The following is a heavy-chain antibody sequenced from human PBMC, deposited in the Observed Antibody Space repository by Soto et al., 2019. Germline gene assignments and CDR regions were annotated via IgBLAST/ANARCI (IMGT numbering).Heavy chain of an antibody. CDR3: ARDGEGSMTTGRRWFDP. CDR2: INPIFGTA. J-gene: IGHJ5*02. V-gene: IGHV1-69*01. Sequence: QVQLVQSGAEVKKPGSSVKVSCKASGGTFSSYAISWVRQAPGQGLEWMGGINPIFGTANYAQKFQGRVTITADDSTSTADMGLSRVRSEDTAVYYCARDGEGSMTTGRRWFDPWGQGSLVPVSS. CDR1: GGTFSSYA. D-gene: IGHD4-17*01.